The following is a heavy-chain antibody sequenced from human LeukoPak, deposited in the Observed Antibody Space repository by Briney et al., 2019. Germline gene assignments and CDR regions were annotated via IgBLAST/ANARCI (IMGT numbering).Heavy chain of an antibody. D-gene: IGHD6-19*01. CDR2: IKQDGSEK. CDR3: AGLWQVAATDF. J-gene: IGHJ4*02. V-gene: IGHV3-7*01. Sequence: GGSLRLSCAASGFSFSNYWMHWVRQVPGKGLEWVANIKQDGSEKFYVDSVKGRFTISRDNAENSLYLQMNSLRAEDTAVYYCAGLWQVAATDFWGQGTLVTVSS. CDR1: GFSFSNYW.